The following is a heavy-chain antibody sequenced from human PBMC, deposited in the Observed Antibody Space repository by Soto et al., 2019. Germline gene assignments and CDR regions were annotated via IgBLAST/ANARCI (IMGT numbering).Heavy chain of an antibody. Sequence: DVQLLDSWGGLVQPGGSLRLSCAASGFTFSTYAMSWVRQAPGKGLEWVSGISFSGGSRHYSDSVQGRFTIFRDNSKNTLYLQMNSLRAEDTAVYYCAKRLDVVVVAASEGPFDYWGQGTLVTVSS. CDR3: AKRLDVVVVAASEGPFDY. J-gene: IGHJ4*02. CDR2: ISFSGGSR. CDR1: GFTFSTYA. V-gene: IGHV3-23*01. D-gene: IGHD2-15*01.